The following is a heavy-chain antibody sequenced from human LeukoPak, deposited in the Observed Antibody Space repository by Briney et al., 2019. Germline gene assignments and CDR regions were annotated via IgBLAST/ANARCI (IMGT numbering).Heavy chain of an antibody. V-gene: IGHV1-69*13. CDR3: ARASSGWYVPFDY. CDR2: IIPIFGTA. J-gene: IGHJ4*02. Sequence: SVKVSCKASGGTFSSYAISWVRQAPGQGLEWMGGIIPIFGTANYAQKFQGRVTITADEPTSTAYMELSSLRSEDTAVYYCARASSGWYVPFDYWGQGTLVTVSS. CDR1: GGTFSSYA. D-gene: IGHD6-19*01.